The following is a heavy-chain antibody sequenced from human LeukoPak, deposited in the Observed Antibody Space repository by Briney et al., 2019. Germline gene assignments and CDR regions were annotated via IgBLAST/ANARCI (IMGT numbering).Heavy chain of an antibody. V-gene: IGHV3-9*01. CDR3: AKDKSHHFYGSGSYYVY. J-gene: IGHJ4*02. Sequence: GGSLRLSCAASGFTFDDYAMHWVRQAPGKGLEWVSGISWNSGSIGYADSVKGRFTISRDNAKNSLYLQMNSLRAEDTDLYYCAKDKSHHFYGSGSYYVYWGQGTLVTVSS. CDR2: ISWNSGSI. CDR1: GFTFDDYA. D-gene: IGHD3-10*01.